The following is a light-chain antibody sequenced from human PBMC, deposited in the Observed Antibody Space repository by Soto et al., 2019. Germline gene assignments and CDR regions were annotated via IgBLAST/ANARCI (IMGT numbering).Light chain of an antibody. Sequence: DIQMTQSPSSLSASVGDRVTITCRASQDIRDYLGWYQQKPGQVAKLXISAASSLQSGVSSRFRGSASGTDFSLTITGLQPDDFATYYCQNYNGPPWTFGQGTKVDIK. CDR1: QDIRDY. V-gene: IGKV1-27*01. CDR2: AAS. J-gene: IGKJ1*01. CDR3: QNYNGPPWT.